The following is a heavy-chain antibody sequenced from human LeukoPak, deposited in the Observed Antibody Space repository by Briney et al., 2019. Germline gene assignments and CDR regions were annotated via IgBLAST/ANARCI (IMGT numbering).Heavy chain of an antibody. V-gene: IGHV4-61*02. J-gene: IGHJ6*03. CDR2: IYTSGST. CDR1: GSSISSGSYY. D-gene: IGHD6-19*01. CDR3: AREDSGWLEDAYYYYYYMDV. Sequence: PSETLSLTCTVSGSSISSGSYYWSWIRQPAGKGLEWIGRIYTSGSTNYNPSLKSRVTISVDTSKNQFSLKLSSVTAADTAVYYCAREDSGWLEDAYYYYYYMDVWGKGTTVTVSS.